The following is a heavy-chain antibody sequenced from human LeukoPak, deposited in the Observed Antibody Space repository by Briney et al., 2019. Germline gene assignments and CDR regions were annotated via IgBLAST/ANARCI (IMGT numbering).Heavy chain of an antibody. CDR2: ISSSGSTI. CDR1: GFTFSDYY. D-gene: IGHD3-22*01. V-gene: IGHV3-11*01. CDR3: AREGADDMVDY. Sequence: PGGSLRLSCAASGFTFSDYYMSWIRQAPGKGLEWVSYISSSGSTIYYADSVKGRFTISRDNAKNALYLQMNSLRGEDTVVYYCAREGADDMVDYWGQGTLVTVSS. J-gene: IGHJ4*02.